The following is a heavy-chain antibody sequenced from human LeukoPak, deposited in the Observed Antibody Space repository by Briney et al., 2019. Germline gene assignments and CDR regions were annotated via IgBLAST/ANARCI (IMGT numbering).Heavy chain of an antibody. V-gene: IGHV1-8*01. J-gene: IGHJ6*02. CDR2: MNPNSGNT. CDR1: GYTFTSYD. CDR3: ARLPYYYYGMDV. Sequence: GASVKVSCKASGYTFTSYDIHWVRQATGRGREWMGWMNPNSGNTGYAQKFQGRVTMTRNTSISTAYMELSSLRSEDTAVYDCARLPYYYYGMDVWGRGTTVTVS.